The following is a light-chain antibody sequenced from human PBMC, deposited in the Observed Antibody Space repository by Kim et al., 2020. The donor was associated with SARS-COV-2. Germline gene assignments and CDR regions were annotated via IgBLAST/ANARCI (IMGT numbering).Light chain of an antibody. Sequence: GKTVGIASPGRSGRVSNNDVQWYQQRPGSAPTPRISVGNQRRSGVPGRFSGSVGSSSKSSTLTISGLRAEDEADYFCQSYDTNNWVFGGGTQLTVL. CDR2: VGN. CDR1: SGRVSNND. CDR3: QSYDTNNWV. V-gene: IGLV6-57*02. J-gene: IGLJ3*02.